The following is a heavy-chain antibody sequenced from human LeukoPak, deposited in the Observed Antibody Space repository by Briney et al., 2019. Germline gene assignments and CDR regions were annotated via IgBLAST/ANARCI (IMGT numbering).Heavy chain of an antibody. V-gene: IGHV3-48*03. J-gene: IGHJ6*03. CDR1: GFTFSSYE. CDR3: ARNYGDYYYYYMDV. CDR2: ISSSGSTI. Sequence: PGGSLRLSCAASGFTFSSYEMNWVRQAPGKGLEWVSYISSSGSTIYYADSVKGRFTISRDNAKNSLYLQMNSLRAEDTALYYCARNYGDYYYYYMDVWGKGTTVTVSS. D-gene: IGHD4-17*01.